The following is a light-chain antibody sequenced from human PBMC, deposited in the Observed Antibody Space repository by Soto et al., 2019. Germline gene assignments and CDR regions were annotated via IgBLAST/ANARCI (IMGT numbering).Light chain of an antibody. CDR1: SSNIGAGYD. J-gene: IGLJ3*02. V-gene: IGLV1-40*01. CDR2: GNN. CDR3: QSYDSSLSAWV. Sequence: QSVLTQPPSVSGAPGQRVTISCTGSSSNIGAGYDVHWYHQLPGTAPKLLIYGNNNRPSGVPDRFSGSKSGTSASLAITGLKAEDEADFYCQSYDSSLSAWVFGGGTKLTVL.